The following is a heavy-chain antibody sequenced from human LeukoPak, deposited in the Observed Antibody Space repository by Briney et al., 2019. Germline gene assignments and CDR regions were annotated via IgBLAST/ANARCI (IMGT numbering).Heavy chain of an antibody. CDR3: ARGREGCTGGVCYDYFDY. D-gene: IGHD2-8*02. CDR1: GFTFSSYW. J-gene: IGHJ4*02. V-gene: IGHV3-7*01. Sequence: PGGSLRLSCAASGFTFSSYWMSWVRQAPGKGLEWVANIKQDGSEKYYVDSVKGRFTISRDNAKNSLYLQMNSLRAEDTAVYYCARGREGCTGGVCYDYFDYWGQGTLVTVSS. CDR2: IKQDGSEK.